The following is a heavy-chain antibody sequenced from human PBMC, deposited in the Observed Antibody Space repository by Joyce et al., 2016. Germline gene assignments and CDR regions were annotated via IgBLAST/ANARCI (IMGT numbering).Heavy chain of an antibody. D-gene: IGHD1-26*01. CDR1: GGSISSSSYY. V-gene: IGHV4-39*01. CDR3: AIRGWELLNYFDY. Sequence: QLQLQASGPGLVKPSETLSLTCTVSGGSISSSSYYWGWIRQPPGKGLEWIGSIYYSGSTYYHLSLKSRVTISVDTSKNQFSLKLSSVTAADTAVYYCAIRGWELLNYFDYWGQGTLVTVSS. J-gene: IGHJ4*02. CDR2: IYYSGST.